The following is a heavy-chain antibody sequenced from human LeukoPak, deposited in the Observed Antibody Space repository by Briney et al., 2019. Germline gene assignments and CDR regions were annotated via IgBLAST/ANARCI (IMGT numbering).Heavy chain of an antibody. CDR3: AKVAGRFLEWLPHDANGYYYYMDV. Sequence: ASVKVSCKASGYTFTGYYMHWVRQAPGQGLEWMGWINPIFGTANYAQKFQGRVTITADESTSTAYMELSSLRSEDTAVYYCAKVAGRFLEWLPHDANGYYYYMDVWGKGTTVTVSS. CDR1: GYTFTGYY. V-gene: IGHV1-69*13. D-gene: IGHD3-3*01. J-gene: IGHJ6*03. CDR2: INPIFGTA.